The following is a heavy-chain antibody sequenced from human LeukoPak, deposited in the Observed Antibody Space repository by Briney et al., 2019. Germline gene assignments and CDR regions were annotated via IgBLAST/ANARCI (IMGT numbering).Heavy chain of an antibody. V-gene: IGHV4-4*09. Sequence: SETLSLTCTVSGGSISTYYWSWIRQSPVKGLEWIGYIFPSGSAFYNPSLESRVTISLDTSENQLSLMLSSVTAADTAVYYCARRNHYFYYMDVWGKGTTVTVSS. CDR2: IFPSGSA. CDR1: GGSISTYY. CDR3: ARRNHYFYYMDV. J-gene: IGHJ6*03.